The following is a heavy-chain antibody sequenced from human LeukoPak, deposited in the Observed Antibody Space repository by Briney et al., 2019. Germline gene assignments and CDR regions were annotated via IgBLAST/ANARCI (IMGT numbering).Heavy chain of an antibody. J-gene: IGHJ4*02. CDR3: ARDPRYYDSSGYLEEVDY. CDR2: IIPILGIA. V-gene: IGHV1-69*10. D-gene: IGHD3-22*01. Sequence: SVKVSCKASGGTFNSYTISWVRQAPGQGGEWMGGIIPILGIANYAQKFQSRGTITADKSTSTAYMELSSLRSEDTAVYYCARDPRYYDSSGYLEEVDYWGQGTLVTVSS. CDR1: GGTFNSYT.